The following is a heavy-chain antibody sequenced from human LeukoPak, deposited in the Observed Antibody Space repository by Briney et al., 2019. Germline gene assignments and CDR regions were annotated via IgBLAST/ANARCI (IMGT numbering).Heavy chain of an antibody. D-gene: IGHD3-9*01. Sequence: GGSLRLSCAASGFTFSSYAMSWVRQAPGKGLEWVSPISGSGGSTYYADSVKGRFTISRDNSKNTLYLKMNSLRAEDTALYYCASARVDYAILTGSGGYNWFDPCGQGTLATVSS. CDR3: ASARVDYAILTGSGGYNWFDP. V-gene: IGHV3-23*01. CDR2: ISGSGGST. J-gene: IGHJ5*02. CDR1: GFTFSSYA.